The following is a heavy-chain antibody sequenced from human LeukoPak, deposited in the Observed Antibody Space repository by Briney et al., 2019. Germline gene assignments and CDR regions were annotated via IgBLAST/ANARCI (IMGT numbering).Heavy chain of an antibody. CDR1: GFAVHTYW. CDR2: IKGDGGEK. V-gene: IGHV3-7*01. Sequence: PGGSLRLSCAASGFAVHTYWMTWHRQAPGKGLEWVANIKGDGGEKYYLDSVKGRFTVSRDNVKNSVYLQMDSLRVEDTAVYYCTRGPYCTTTSCQSFFDHWGQGTLVTISS. CDR3: TRGPYCTTTSCQSFFDH. D-gene: IGHD2-2*01. J-gene: IGHJ4*02.